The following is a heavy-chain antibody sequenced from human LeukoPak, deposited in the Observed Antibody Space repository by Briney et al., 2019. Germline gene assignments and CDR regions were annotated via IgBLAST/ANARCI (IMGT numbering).Heavy chain of an antibody. CDR3: ARDATLVAFDY. CDR2: ISSSSNFI. D-gene: IGHD4/OR15-4a*01. Sequence: GGSLRLSRAASGFNFEIYSMNWVRQAPGKGLEWVSSISSSSNFIYYADSVKGRFTISRDNAKNSLYLQMSSLRVEDTAVYYCARDATLVAFDYWGQGTLVSVSS. CDR1: GFNFEIYS. J-gene: IGHJ4*02. V-gene: IGHV3-21*01.